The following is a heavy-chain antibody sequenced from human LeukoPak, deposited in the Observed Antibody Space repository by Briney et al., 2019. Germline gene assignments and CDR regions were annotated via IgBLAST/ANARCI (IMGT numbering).Heavy chain of an antibody. CDR1: GFTFSSYW. Sequence: GGSLRLSCAASGFTFSSYWMSWVRQAPGKGPEWVANIMQDGSEKHYVDSVKGRFTISRDNAKSSLYLQMNSLRAEDTAVYFCARENWVYDGSLDYWGQGTLATVSS. CDR3: ARENWVYDGSLDY. V-gene: IGHV3-7*01. J-gene: IGHJ4*02. D-gene: IGHD5/OR15-5a*01. CDR2: IMQDGSEK.